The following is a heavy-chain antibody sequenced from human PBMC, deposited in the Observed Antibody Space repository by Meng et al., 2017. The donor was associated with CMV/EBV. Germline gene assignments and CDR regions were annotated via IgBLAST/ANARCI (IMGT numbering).Heavy chain of an antibody. D-gene: IGHD2-15*01. V-gene: IGHV4-38-2*02. CDR3: ARDDCSGGSCYGY. CDR2: IYHSGST. CDR1: GYSISSGYY. Sequence: GSLRLSCTVPGYSISSGYYWGWIRQPPGKGLEWIGSIYHSGSTYYNPSLKSRVTISVDTSKNQFSLKLSSVTAADTAVYYCARDDCSGGSCYGYWGQGTLVTVSS. J-gene: IGHJ4*02.